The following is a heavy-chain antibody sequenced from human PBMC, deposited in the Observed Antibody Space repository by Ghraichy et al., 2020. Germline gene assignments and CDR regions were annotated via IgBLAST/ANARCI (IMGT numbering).Heavy chain of an antibody. V-gene: IGHV4-31*03. CDR3: ARMRGSGRCYNCGAFDI. D-gene: IGHD2-15*01. CDR2: IYYSGST. J-gene: IGHJ3*02. Sequence: SETLSLTCTVSGGSISSGGYYWSWIRQHPGKGLEWIGYIYYSGSTYYNPSLKSRVTISVDTSKNQFSLKLSSVTAADTAVYYCARMRGSGRCYNCGAFDIWGQGTMVTVSS. CDR1: GGSISSGGYY.